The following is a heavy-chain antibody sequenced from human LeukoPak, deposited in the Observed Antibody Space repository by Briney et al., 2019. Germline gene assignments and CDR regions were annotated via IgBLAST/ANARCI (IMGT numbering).Heavy chain of an antibody. J-gene: IGHJ5*02. CDR1: GFIFASNR. D-gene: IGHD3-16*01. CDR2: IKHDGSEQ. CDR3: TRGLGEHGGVSDR. Sequence: GGSLRLSCAASGFIFASNRMNWVRQAPGKGLEWVANIKHDGSEQIYVDSVKGRFTISRDNAKDSVYLQMSSLRAEDTAVYYCTRGLGEHGGVSDRWGQGTLVIVSS. V-gene: IGHV3-7*01.